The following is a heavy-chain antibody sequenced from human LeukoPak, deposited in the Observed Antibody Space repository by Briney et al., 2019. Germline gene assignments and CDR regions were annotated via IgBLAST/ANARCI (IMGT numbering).Heavy chain of an antibody. J-gene: IGHJ4*02. CDR2: IYNRGST. D-gene: IGHD3-10*01. CDR1: GGSISSYY. Sequence: SETLSLTCTVSGGSISSYYWSWIRQPPRKGLEWIGYIYNRGSTNYNPSLKSRVTISVDTSKNQFSLKLSSVTAADTAVYYCAREGGSGYFDYWGQGTLVTVSS. CDR3: AREGGSGYFDY. V-gene: IGHV4-59*01.